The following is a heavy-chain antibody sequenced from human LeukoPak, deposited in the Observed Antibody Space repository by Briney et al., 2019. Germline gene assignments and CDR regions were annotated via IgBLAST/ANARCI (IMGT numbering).Heavy chain of an antibody. D-gene: IGHD6-13*01. J-gene: IGHJ6*02. CDR2: ISYDGSNK. CDR1: GFTFSTYG. Sequence: QAGGSLRLSCAASGFTFSTYGMHWVRQAPGKGLEWVAVISYDGSNKYYADSVKGRFTISRDDSKNTLYLQMNSLRAEDTAVYYCARDRGDSSSWYVYYYGMDVWGQGTTVTVSS. V-gene: IGHV3-30*03. CDR3: ARDRGDSSSWYVYYYGMDV.